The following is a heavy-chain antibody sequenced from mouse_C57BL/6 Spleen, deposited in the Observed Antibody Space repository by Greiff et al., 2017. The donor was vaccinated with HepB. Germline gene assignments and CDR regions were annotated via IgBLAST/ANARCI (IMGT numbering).Heavy chain of an antibody. D-gene: IGHD1-1*01. J-gene: IGHJ1*03. CDR1: GYTFTSYW. CDR3: ATVGSSYWYFDV. V-gene: IGHV1-74*01. Sequence: QVQLQQPGAELVKPGASVKVSCKASGYTFTSYWMPWVKQRPGQGLEWIGRINPSDSDTNYHQKFKGKATLTVDKSSSTADMQLSSLTSEDSAVYYCATVGSSYWYFDVWGTGTTVTVSS. CDR2: INPSDSDT.